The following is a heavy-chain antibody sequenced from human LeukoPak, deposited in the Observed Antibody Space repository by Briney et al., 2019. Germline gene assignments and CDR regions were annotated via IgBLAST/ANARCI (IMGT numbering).Heavy chain of an antibody. CDR1: GFSLGNYG. V-gene: IGHV3-21*01. Sequence: PGGSLRLSCAASGFSLGNYGMNWVRQAPGKGLEWVSSISSGSTYIYYADSVKGRFTISRDNAKNSLFLQMNSLRAEDTAVYYXXXXXHXYGDYGGEVGCLHYGMDVWGQGTTVTVSS. CDR2: ISSGSTYI. CDR3: XXXXHXYGDYGGEVGCLHYGMDV. J-gene: IGHJ6*02. D-gene: IGHD4-17*01.